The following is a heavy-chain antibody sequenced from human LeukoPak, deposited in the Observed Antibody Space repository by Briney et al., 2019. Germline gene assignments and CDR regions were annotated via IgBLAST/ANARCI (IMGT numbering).Heavy chain of an antibody. D-gene: IGHD4-11*01. CDR2: INWNGGNT. V-gene: IGHV3-20*04. J-gene: IGHJ4*02. CDR3: ARVASNYDFDC. CDR1: GFTFDDYG. Sequence: GGSLRHSCAASGFTFDDYGMSWVRQAPGKGLEWVSGINWNGGNTGYADSVKGRFTISRDNAKNSLYLQMNSLRAEDTALYYCARVASNYDFDCWGQGTLVTVSS.